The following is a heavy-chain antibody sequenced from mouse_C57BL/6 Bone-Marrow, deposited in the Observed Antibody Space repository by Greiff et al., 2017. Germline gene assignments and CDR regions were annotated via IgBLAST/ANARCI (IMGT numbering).Heavy chain of an antibody. J-gene: IGHJ2*01. D-gene: IGHD2-3*01. V-gene: IGHV2-3*01. CDR2: IWGDGST. CDR1: GFSFTSYG. Sequence: QVQLKESGPGLVAPSQCLSITCTVSGFSFTSYGVSWVRQPPGKGLEWLGVIWGDGSTNYHSALISRMSTSKDNSNSQVVLILNSLQTDDTATYYCAKGGGYYYFDYWVQGTTLPVSA. CDR3: AKGGGYYYFDY.